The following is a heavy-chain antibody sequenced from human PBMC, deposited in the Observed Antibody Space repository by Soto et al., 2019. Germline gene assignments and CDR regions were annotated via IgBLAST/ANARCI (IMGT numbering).Heavy chain of an antibody. J-gene: IGHJ4*02. CDR3: ARDGYYAILTGSYTAYYCDN. Sequence: ASVKVSCKASGYTFTSYGISWVRQAPGQGLEWMGWISAYNGNTNYAQKLQGRVTMTPDTSTSTAYLELRSLGSHDTAVYYCARDGYYAILTGSYTAYYCDNWGQGTLGTVSS. CDR2: ISAYNGNT. D-gene: IGHD3-9*01. V-gene: IGHV1-18*04. CDR1: GYTFTSYG.